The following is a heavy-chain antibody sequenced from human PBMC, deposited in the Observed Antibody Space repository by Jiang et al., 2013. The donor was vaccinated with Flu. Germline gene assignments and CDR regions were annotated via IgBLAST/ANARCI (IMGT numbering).Heavy chain of an antibody. CDR3: ATWGVRGTFDY. D-gene: IGHD3-10*01. V-gene: IGHV1-24*01. Sequence: YAQKFQGRVTMTEDTSTDTAYMELSSLRSEDTAVYYCATWGVRGTFDYWGQGTLVTVSS. J-gene: IGHJ4*02.